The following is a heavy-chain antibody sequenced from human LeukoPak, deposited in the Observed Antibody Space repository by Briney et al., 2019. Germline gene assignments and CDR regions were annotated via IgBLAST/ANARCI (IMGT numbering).Heavy chain of an antibody. J-gene: IGHJ4*02. V-gene: IGHV1-2*02. CDR3: ARLGLTVTSDIDW. Sequence: ASVKVSCKASGYTFTGYYMHWVRQAPGQGLEWMGWINPYSGGTNYAQKFQGRVTMTRDTSISTAYMELNSLRSDDTAVYYCARLGLTVTSDIDWWGQGTLVTVSS. CDR1: GYTFTGYY. CDR2: INPYSGGT. D-gene: IGHD4-17*01.